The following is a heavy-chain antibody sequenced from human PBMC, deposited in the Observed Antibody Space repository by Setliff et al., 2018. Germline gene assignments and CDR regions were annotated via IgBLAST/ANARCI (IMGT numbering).Heavy chain of an antibody. V-gene: IGHV5-51*01. J-gene: IGHJ4*02. CDR3: ATRFFAGTSGVY. CDR1: EYTFTNYW. Sequence: PGESLKISCKASEYTFTNYWIGWVRQMPGKGLEWMGVVYCGDSDTRYSPSFQGQVTMSADKSIRSAYLQWNSLKASDTAMYYCATRFFAGTSGVYWGQGTLVTVS. D-gene: IGHD1-26*01. CDR2: VYCGDSDT.